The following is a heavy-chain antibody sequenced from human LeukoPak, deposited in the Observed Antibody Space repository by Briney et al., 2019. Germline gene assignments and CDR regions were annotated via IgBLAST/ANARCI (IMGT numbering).Heavy chain of an antibody. Sequence: PGGSLRLSCAASGFTFSSYSMSWVRQAPGKGLEWVSSISSSSSYIYYADSVKGRFTISRDNAKNSLYLQMNSLRAEDTAVYYCARGGGYYDFWSGYYTSTFDYWGQGTLVTVSS. CDR2: ISSSSSYI. CDR1: GFTFSSYS. J-gene: IGHJ4*02. V-gene: IGHV3-21*01. CDR3: ARGGGYYDFWSGYYTSTFDY. D-gene: IGHD3-3*01.